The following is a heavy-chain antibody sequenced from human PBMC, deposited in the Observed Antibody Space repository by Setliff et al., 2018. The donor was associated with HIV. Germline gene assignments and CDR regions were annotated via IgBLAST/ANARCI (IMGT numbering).Heavy chain of an antibody. CDR1: GGSISSYY. Sequence: LSLTCTVSGGSISSYYWSWIRQPPGKGLEWIGYIYYSGSTNYNPSLKSRVTISVDTSENQFSLKLSSVTAADTAVYYCARDGYSSSWYVISGSFDYWGQGILVTVSS. V-gene: IGHV4-59*12. CDR3: ARDGYSSSWYVISGSFDY. D-gene: IGHD6-13*01. CDR2: IYYSGST. J-gene: IGHJ4*02.